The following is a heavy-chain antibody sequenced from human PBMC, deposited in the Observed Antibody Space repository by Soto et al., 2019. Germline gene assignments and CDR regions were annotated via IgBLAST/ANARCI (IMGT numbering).Heavy chain of an antibody. CDR1: GFTFQNYA. J-gene: IGHJ4*02. V-gene: IGHV3-9*01. Sequence: GGSLRLSCAASGFTFQNYAMHWVRRAPGKGLEWVSGISWHSGTIGYADSVRGRFTISRDNAKNSLYLQMNSLRPEDTALYYCVKEKLYSNYEYYFDYWGQGTLVTVSA. CDR3: VKEKLYSNYEYYFDY. D-gene: IGHD4-4*01. CDR2: ISWHSGTI.